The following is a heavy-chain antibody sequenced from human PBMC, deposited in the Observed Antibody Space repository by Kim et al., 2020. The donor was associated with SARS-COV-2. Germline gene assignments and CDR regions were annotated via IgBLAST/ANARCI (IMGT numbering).Heavy chain of an antibody. CDR1: GVSISSGGYY. Sequence: SETLSLTCTVSGVSISSGGYYWSWIRQHQGKGLECLGYIYYSGSNYYNSSLKIRVTISVDTTKNQFTLKLSSVNAENTAVYYCARGRITMIGVVDAFDIWGQGTMVTVSS. CDR2: IYYSGSN. CDR3: ARGRITMIGVVDAFDI. D-gene: IGHD3-22*01. V-gene: IGHV4-31*03. J-gene: IGHJ3*02.